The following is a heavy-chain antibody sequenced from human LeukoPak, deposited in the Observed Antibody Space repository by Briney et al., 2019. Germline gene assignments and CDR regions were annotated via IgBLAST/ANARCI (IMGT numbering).Heavy chain of an antibody. V-gene: IGHV3-30*02. CDR3: AKDKPTGVGVGYYMDV. Sequence: PGGSLRLSCAASGFTFSSYGMHWVRQAPGKGLEWVAFIRYDGSNKYYADSVKGRFTISRDNSKNTLYLQMNSLRAEDTAVYYCAKDKPTGVGVGYYMDVWGKGTTVTVSS. CDR2: IRYDGSNK. D-gene: IGHD4-23*01. CDR1: GFTFSSYG. J-gene: IGHJ6*03.